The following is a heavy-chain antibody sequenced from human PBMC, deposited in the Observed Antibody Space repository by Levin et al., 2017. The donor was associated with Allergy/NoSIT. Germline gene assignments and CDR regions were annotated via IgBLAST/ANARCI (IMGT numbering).Heavy chain of an antibody. J-gene: IGHJ4*02. D-gene: IGHD6-13*01. Sequence: SCAASGFTFRDYYMSWIRQAPGQGLELVSYISGTSSAIIYADSVKGRFTISRDNAQNSLYLQMNSLRAEDTAVYFCARGPLAAADHYWGQGTLVTVSS. CDR3: ARGPLAAADHY. CDR2: ISGTSSAI. V-gene: IGHV3-11*05. CDR1: GFTFRDYY.